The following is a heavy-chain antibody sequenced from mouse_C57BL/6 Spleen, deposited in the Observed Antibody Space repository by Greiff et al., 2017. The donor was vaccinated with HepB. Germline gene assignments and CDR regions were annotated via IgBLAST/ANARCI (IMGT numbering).Heavy chain of an antibody. CDR1: GYAFSSSW. CDR2: IYPGDGDT. Sequence: QVQLKESGPELVKPGASVKISCKASGYAFSSSWMNWVKQRPGKGLEWIGRIYPGDGDTNYNGKFKGKATLTADKSSSTAYMQLSSLTSEDSAFYFCARKDYYGSSHFDYWGQGTTLTVSS. D-gene: IGHD1-1*01. CDR3: ARKDYYGSSHFDY. V-gene: IGHV1-82*01. J-gene: IGHJ2*01.